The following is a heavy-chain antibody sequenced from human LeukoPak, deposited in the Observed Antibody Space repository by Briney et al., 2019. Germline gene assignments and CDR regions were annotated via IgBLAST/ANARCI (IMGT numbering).Heavy chain of an antibody. D-gene: IGHD1-26*01. V-gene: IGHV3-33*01. CDR2: IWYDGSNK. Sequence: GGSLRLSCAASGFTFSSYGMHWVRQAPGKGLEWVAVIWYDGSNKYYADSVKGRFTISRDNSKNTLYLQMNSLRAEDTAVYFCAREQRGGLSGSLGGLFASYHTYYYMDVWGRGTTVTVSS. CDR1: GFTFSSYG. CDR3: AREQRGGLSGSLGGLFASYHTYYYMDV. J-gene: IGHJ6*03.